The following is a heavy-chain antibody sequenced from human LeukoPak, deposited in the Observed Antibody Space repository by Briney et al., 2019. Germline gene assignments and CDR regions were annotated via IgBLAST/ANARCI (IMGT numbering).Heavy chain of an antibody. Sequence: GGSLRLSCAASGFTFSSYAMHWVRQAPGKGLEWVAVISYDGSNKYYADSVKGRFTISRDNSKNTLYLQMNSLRAEDTAVYYCARDQGYSSSWYGPLDYWGQGTLVTVSS. CDR1: GFTFSSYA. J-gene: IGHJ4*02. D-gene: IGHD6-13*01. V-gene: IGHV3-30-3*01. CDR3: ARDQGYSSSWYGPLDY. CDR2: ISYDGSNK.